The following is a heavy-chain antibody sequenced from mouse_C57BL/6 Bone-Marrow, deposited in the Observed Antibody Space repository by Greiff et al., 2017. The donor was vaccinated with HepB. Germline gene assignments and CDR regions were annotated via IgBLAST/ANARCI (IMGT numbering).Heavy chain of an antibody. CDR1: GYSITSGYY. J-gene: IGHJ3*01. Sequence: DVKLVESGPGLVKPSQSLSLTCSVTGYSITSGYYWNWIRQFPGNKLEWMGYISYDGSNNYNPSLKNRISITRDTSKNQFFLKLNSVTTEDTATYYCARDRRDVGFAYWGQGTLVTVSA. CDR3: ARDRRDVGFAY. CDR2: ISYDGSN. V-gene: IGHV3-6*01. D-gene: IGHD3-3*01.